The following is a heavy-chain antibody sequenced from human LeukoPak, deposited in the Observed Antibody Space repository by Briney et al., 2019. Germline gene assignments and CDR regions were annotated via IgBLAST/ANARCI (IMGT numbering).Heavy chain of an antibody. J-gene: IGHJ4*02. Sequence: GGSLRLSCAASGFTFSSYGMHWVRQAPGKGLEWVAVISYDGSNKYYADSVKGRFTISRDNSRNTLYLQMNSLRAEDTAVYYCAEDLRGTMVRGVIGYWGQGTLVTVSS. CDR3: AEDLRGTMVRGVIGY. CDR2: ISYDGSNK. CDR1: GFTFSSYG. V-gene: IGHV3-30*18. D-gene: IGHD3-10*01.